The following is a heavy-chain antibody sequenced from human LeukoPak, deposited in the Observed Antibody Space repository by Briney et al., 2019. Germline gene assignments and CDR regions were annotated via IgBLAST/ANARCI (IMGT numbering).Heavy chain of an antibody. J-gene: IGHJ3*02. CDR2: VSYSGTT. V-gene: IGHV4-59*12. CDR1: GASINDYY. D-gene: IGHD2-21*01. CDR3: ARGDRVLFRDAFDI. Sequence: SETLSLTCSVSGASINDYYWSWIRQPPGEGLQWIGYVSYSGTTNYNPSLKSRVTISVDTSKNQFSLKLSSVTAADTAVYYCARGDRVLFRDAFDIWGQGTMVTVSS.